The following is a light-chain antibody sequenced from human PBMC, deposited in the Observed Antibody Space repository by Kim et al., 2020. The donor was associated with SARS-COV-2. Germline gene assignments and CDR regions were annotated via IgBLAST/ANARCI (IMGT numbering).Light chain of an antibody. CDR2: AAT. CDR3: PQSYSTPRS. CDR1: QSISSY. Sequence: SVRDTVAITWLASQSISSYLYLYQQIPGKAPKLLIYAATSLQSGVPSRFSGSGSGTDFTLTISSLQPVDFASYYSPQSYSTPRSFGQGTKVGIK. J-gene: IGKJ1*01. V-gene: IGKV1-39*01.